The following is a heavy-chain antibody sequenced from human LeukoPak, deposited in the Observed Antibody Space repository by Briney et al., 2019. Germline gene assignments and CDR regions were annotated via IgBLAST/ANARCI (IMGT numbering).Heavy chain of an antibody. J-gene: IGHJ4*02. CDR3: ARGDWAPEY. CDR2: IFYTGFT. V-gene: IGHV4-59*01. D-gene: IGHD3-9*01. CDR1: DGSISDSC. Sequence: SETLSLTCTVSDGSISDSCWSWIRQSPGKGLEWIGYIFYTGFTHYNPSLESRVTISVDTSKRQFSLRLKSVTAADTAVYYCARGDWAPEYWGQGTLVTVSS.